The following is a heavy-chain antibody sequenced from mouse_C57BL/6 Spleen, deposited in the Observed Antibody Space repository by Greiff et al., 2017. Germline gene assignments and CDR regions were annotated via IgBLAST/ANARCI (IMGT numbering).Heavy chain of an antibody. CDR1: GYTFTSYW. D-gene: IGHD1-1*01. CDR3: ARSDSDYYGSSYWFAY. V-gene: IGHV1-72*01. Sequence: VQLQQPGADLVKPGASVKLSCKASGYTFTSYWMHWVKQRPGRGLEWIGRIDPNSGGTKYNEKFKSKATLTVDKPSSTAYMQLSSLTSEDSAVYYCARSDSDYYGSSYWFAYWGQGTLVTVSA. CDR2: IDPNSGGT. J-gene: IGHJ3*01.